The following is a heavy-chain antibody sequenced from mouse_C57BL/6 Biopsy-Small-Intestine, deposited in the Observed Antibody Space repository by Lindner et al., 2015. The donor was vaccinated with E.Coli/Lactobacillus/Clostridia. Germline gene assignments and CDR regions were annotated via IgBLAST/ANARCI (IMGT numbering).Heavy chain of an antibody. CDR1: GFTFSDYG. CDR2: ISSGSSTI. V-gene: IGHV5-17*01. D-gene: IGHD2-1*01. J-gene: IGHJ2*01. CDR3: ARGDGNYVGY. Sequence: VQLQESGGDLVKPGGSLKLSCAASGFTFSDYGMHWVRQAPEKGLEWVAYISSGSSTIYYADTVKGRFTISRDNAKNTLFLQMTSLRSEDTAMYYCARGDGNYVGYWGQGTTLTVSS.